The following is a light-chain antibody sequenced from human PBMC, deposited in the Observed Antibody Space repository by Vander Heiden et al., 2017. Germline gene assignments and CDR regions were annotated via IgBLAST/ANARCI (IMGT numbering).Light chain of an antibody. J-gene: IGLJ1*01. Sequence: QSVLSQPPSVSLAPRQRVTISCSAGSSNIGAGYYVHWYQQLPGTAAKLLIYDNSNRPSGVPDQFSGSKSGTSASLAITGLQAEDEADYYCQSYDSSLSAYYVFGTGTKVTVL. CDR3: QSYDSSLSAYYV. CDR1: SSNIGAGYY. CDR2: DNS. V-gene: IGLV1-40*01.